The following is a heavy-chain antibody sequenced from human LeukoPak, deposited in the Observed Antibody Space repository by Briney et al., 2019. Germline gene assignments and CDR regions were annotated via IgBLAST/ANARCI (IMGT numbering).Heavy chain of an antibody. J-gene: IGHJ3*02. D-gene: IGHD6-13*01. Sequence: GESLKISCKGSGYSFTSYWIGWVRQMPGKGLEWMGIIYPGDSDTRYSPSFQGQVTISADKSISTAYLQWSSLKASDTAMYYCARHVGGSSWYDAFDIWGQGTMVTVSS. CDR1: GYSFTSYW. V-gene: IGHV5-51*01. CDR2: IYPGDSDT. CDR3: ARHVGGSSWYDAFDI.